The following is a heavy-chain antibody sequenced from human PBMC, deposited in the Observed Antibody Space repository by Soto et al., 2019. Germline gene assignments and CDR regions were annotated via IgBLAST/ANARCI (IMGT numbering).Heavy chain of an antibody. D-gene: IGHD2-15*01. J-gene: IGHJ6*02. CDR3: ARDLGYCSGGSCYSLSYYGMDV. CDR2: IIPIFGTA. V-gene: IGHV1-69*13. Sequence: SVKVSCKASGGTFSSYAISWVRQAPGQGLEWMGGIIPIFGTANYAQKFQGRVTITADESTSTAYMELSSLRSEDTAVYYCARDLGYCSGGSCYSLSYYGMDVWGQGTTVTVSS. CDR1: GGTFSSYA.